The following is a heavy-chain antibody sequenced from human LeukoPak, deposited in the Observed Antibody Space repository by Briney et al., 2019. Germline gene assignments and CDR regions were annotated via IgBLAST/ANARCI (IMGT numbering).Heavy chain of an antibody. V-gene: IGHV4-34*01. CDR1: GGSFSGYY. J-gene: IGHJ4*02. D-gene: IGHD5-18*01. CDR2: INHSGST. Sequence: SETLSLTCAVYGGSFSGYYWSWIRQPPGKGLEWIGEINHSGSTNYNPPLKSRVTISVDTSKNQFSLKLSSVTAADTAVYYCAITGYGKTPLREPFDYWGQGTLVTVSS. CDR3: AITGYGKTPLREPFDY.